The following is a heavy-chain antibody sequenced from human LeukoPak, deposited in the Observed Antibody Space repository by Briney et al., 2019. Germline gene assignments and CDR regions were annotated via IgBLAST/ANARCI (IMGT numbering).Heavy chain of an antibody. V-gene: IGHV3-23*01. J-gene: IGHJ4*02. Sequence: GGSLRLSCAASGFTFSSYAMSWVRQAPGKGLEWVSAISGSGGSTYYADSVKGRFTISRDNSKNTLYLQMNSLRAEDTAVYYCARDWLSDYGGTFDYWGQGTLVTVSS. D-gene: IGHD4-23*01. CDR2: ISGSGGST. CDR3: ARDWLSDYGGTFDY. CDR1: GFTFSSYA.